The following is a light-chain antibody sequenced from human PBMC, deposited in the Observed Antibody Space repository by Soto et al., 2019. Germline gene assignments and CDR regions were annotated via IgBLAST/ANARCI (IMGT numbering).Light chain of an antibody. CDR1: QSINNW. CDR2: KAS. J-gene: IGKJ1*01. CDR3: QQYNSYSRT. Sequence: DIPMTQSPSTLCASVGDRVTITCRASQSINNWLAWYQQKPGKAPKLLIYKASSLESGVPSRFSGSGSGTEFTLTISSLQPDDFATYYCQQYNSYSRTFGQGTKVEIK. V-gene: IGKV1-5*03.